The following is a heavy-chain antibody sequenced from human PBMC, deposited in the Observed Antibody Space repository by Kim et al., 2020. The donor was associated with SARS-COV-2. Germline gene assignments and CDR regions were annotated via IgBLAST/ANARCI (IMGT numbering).Heavy chain of an antibody. CDR3: ARYSSTWNRFDP. CDR1: GDSISSYY. Sequence: SETLSLTCTVSGDSISSYYWSWIRQSPGKGLEWIGYIYYSGSTNYNPSLKSRVTISVDTSKNQFSLKLSSVTAADTAVYYCARYSSTWNRFDPWGQGTL. CDR2: IYYSGST. D-gene: IGHD6-13*01. J-gene: IGHJ5*02. V-gene: IGHV4-59*08.